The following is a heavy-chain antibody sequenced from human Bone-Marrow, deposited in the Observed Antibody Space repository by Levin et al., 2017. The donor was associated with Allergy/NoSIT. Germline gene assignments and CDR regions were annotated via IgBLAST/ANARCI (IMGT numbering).Heavy chain of an antibody. D-gene: IGHD3-22*01. CDR1: GGSISSGDYY. V-gene: IGHV4-30-4*01. CDR2: IYYSGSS. Sequence: SETLSLTCTVSGGSISSGDYYWNWIRQSPGKGLEWIGYIYYSGSSHYNPSLKSRVTISMDTSKNQLSLNLTSVTAADTAIYYCVRRFYYDRSGYYGFDFWGQGTLVTVSS. CDR3: VRRFYYDRSGYYGFDF. J-gene: IGHJ5*01.